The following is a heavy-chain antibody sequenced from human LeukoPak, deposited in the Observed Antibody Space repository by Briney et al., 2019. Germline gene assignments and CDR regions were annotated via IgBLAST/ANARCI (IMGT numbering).Heavy chain of an antibody. CDR3: ARGGSYYGY. J-gene: IGHJ4*02. CDR2: IYYSGST. Sequence: KPSETLSLTCSVSGGSISSYYWSWIRQPPGKGLEWIGNIYYSGSTNYHPSLKSRVTISVDTSKSQFSLQLSSVTAADTAVYYCARGGSYYGYWGQGTLVTVSS. D-gene: IGHD1-26*01. CDR1: GGSISSYY. V-gene: IGHV4-59*08.